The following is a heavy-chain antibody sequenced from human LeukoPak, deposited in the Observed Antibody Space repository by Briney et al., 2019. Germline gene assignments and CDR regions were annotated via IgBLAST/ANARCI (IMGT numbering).Heavy chain of an antibody. CDR2: ISSSSSYI. D-gene: IGHD3-10*01. Sequence: PGGSLRLSCAASGFTFSSYSMNWVRQAPGKGLEWVSSISSSSSYIYYADSVKGRFTISRDNAKNSLYLQMNSLRAEDTAVYYCARSGYYGSGSYSYFDYWGQGTLVTVSS. CDR3: ARSGYYGSGSYSYFDY. J-gene: IGHJ4*02. CDR1: GFTFSSYS. V-gene: IGHV3-21*01.